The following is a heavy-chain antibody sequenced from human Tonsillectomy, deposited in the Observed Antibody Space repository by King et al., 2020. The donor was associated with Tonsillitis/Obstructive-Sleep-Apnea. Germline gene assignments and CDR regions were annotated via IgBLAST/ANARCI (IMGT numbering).Heavy chain of an antibody. V-gene: IGHV4-34*01. CDR2: FNHSGGT. CDR1: GGSFSGYY. CDR3: AVGANCYYYYMDV. J-gene: IGHJ6*03. Sequence: VQLQQWGARLLKPSETLSLTCAVYGGSFSGYYWSWIRQPPGTGLEWIGEFNHSGGTNYNPSLKSRVTISVDTYKNQFSLELSSVTAADTAVYYCAVGANCYYYYMDVWGKGPTVTVSS. D-gene: IGHD1-26*01.